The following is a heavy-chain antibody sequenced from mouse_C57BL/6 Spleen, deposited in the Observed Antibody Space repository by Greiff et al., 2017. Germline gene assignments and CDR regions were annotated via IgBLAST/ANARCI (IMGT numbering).Heavy chain of an antibody. J-gene: IGHJ1*03. CDR2: ISSGSSTI. CDR3: ARPPAVSNWYFDV. CDR1: GFTFSDYG. Sequence: VQLKESGGGLVKPGGSLKLSCAASGFTFSDYGMHWVRQAPEKGLEWVAYISSGSSTIYYADTVKGRFTISRDNAKNTLFLQMTSLRSEDTAMYYCARPPAVSNWYFDVWGTGTTVTVSS. V-gene: IGHV5-17*01.